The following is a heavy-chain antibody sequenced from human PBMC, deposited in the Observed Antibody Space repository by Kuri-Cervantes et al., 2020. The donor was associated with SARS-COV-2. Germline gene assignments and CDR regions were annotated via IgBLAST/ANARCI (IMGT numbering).Heavy chain of an antibody. J-gene: IGHJ6*03. CDR1: GFTFSTYT. V-gene: IGHV3-30-3*01. Sequence: LSLTCAASGFTFSTYTMHWVRQAPGKGLEWVAVTTDDGTNKYYADSVKGRFTISRDNSKNMLYLEVNSLRAEDTAVYYCARNHSMDVWGTGTAVTVSS. CDR2: TTDDGTNK. CDR3: ARNHSMDV.